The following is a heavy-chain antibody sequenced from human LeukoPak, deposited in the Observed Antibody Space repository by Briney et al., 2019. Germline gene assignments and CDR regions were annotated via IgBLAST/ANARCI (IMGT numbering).Heavy chain of an antibody. Sequence: SETLSLTCAVYGGSFSGYYWSWIRQPPGKGLEWIGEINHSGSTNYNPSLKSRVTISVDTSKNQFSLKPSSVTAADTAVYYCARIYGSGSYYVYYYYYMDVWGKGTTVTISS. V-gene: IGHV4-34*01. D-gene: IGHD3-10*01. CDR1: GGSFSGYY. CDR2: INHSGST. J-gene: IGHJ6*03. CDR3: ARIYGSGSYYVYYYYYMDV.